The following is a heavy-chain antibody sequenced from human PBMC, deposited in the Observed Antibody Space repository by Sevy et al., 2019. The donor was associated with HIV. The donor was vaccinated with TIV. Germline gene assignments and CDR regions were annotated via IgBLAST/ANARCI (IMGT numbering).Heavy chain of an antibody. CDR3: AREGCTKPHDY. CDR2: LSFGCGEI. CDR1: GFTFSKYS. D-gene: IGHD2-8*01. V-gene: IGHV3-23*01. Sequence: GGSLRLSCAASGFTFSKYSMSWVRQPPGKGLEWVSTLSFGCGEINYADSVKGRFIISRDNSKSSVYLQMNNLRPEDTAVYSCAREGCTKPHDYWGQGTLVTVSS. J-gene: IGHJ4*02.